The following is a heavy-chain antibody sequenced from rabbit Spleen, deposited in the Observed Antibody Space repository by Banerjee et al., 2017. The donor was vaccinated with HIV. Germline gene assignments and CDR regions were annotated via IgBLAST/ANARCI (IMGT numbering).Heavy chain of an antibody. CDR3: ARGDYAGAVGYGFATYFKL. CDR2: IYPDYDVT. Sequence: EESGGGLVQPEGALTLTCTASGIVFSSSHWIWWVRQAPGKGLEWIAYIYPDYDVTDYANWVNGRFTISLDNAQNTVFLQLTSLTAADTATHFCARGDYAGAVGYGFATYFKLWGQGTLVTVS. CDR1: GIVFSSSHW. D-gene: IGHD6-1*01. V-gene: IGHV1S45*01. J-gene: IGHJ4*01.